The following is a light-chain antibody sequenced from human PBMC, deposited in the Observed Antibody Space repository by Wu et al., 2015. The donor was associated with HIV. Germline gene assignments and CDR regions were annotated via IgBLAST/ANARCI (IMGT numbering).Light chain of an antibody. CDR2: GAS. CDR3: QQQT. V-gene: IGKV3-15*01. CDR1: QSVSSN. Sequence: EIMMTQSPATLSVSPGKRATLSCRASQSVSSNLAWYQQRPGQAPRLLIYGASTRATGIPARFSGSGSGTDFTLTISSLEPEDFAVYYCQQQTFGQGTKVEIK. J-gene: IGKJ1*01.